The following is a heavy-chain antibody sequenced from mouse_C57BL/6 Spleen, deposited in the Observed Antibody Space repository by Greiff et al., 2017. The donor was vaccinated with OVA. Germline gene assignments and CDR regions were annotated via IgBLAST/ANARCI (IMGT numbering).Heavy chain of an antibody. CDR1: GYAFTNYL. Sequence: VQLQQSGAELVRPGTSVKVSCKASGYAFTNYLIEWVKQRPGQGLEWIGVINPGSGGTNYNEKFKGKATLTAEKSSSTAYMQLSSLTSEDSAVYFCARRGYGSSPFDYWGQGTTLTVSS. CDR3: ARRGYGSSPFDY. CDR2: INPGSGGT. J-gene: IGHJ2*01. V-gene: IGHV1-54*01. D-gene: IGHD1-1*01.